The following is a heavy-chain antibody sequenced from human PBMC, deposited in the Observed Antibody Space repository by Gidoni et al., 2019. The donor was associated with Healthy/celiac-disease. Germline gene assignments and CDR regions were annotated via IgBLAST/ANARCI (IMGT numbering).Heavy chain of an antibody. CDR1: GGSIRSSSYY. J-gene: IGHJ5*02. D-gene: IGHD3-10*01. Sequence: QLQLQESGPGLVKPSETLSPTCTVAGGSIRSSSYYWVWIRQRPGKGLEWIGSIYYSGSTYYNPSLNSRVTISVDTSMIQFSLKLSSVTAADTAVYYCARLHDYYGSGSYSNLWGQGTLVTVSS. CDR3: ARLHDYYGSGSYSNL. V-gene: IGHV4-39*01. CDR2: IYYSGST.